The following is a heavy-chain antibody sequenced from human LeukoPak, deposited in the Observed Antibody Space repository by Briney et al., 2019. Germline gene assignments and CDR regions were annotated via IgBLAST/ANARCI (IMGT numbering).Heavy chain of an antibody. CDR3: ARGSKQQLSPDY. CDR2: IYSGGST. V-gene: IGHV3-53*01. J-gene: IGHJ4*02. CDR1: GFTVSSNY. D-gene: IGHD6-13*01. Sequence: GGSLRLSCAAPGFTVSSNYMSWVRQAPGKELEWVSVIYSGGSTYYADSVKGRFTISRDNSKNTLYLQMNSLRAEDTAVYYCARGSKQQLSPDYWGQGTLVTVSS.